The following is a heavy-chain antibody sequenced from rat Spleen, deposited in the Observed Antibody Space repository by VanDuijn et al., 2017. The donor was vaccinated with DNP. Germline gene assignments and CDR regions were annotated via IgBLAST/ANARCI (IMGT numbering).Heavy chain of an antibody. D-gene: IGHD1-4*01. CDR3: ATPNYPGITTGAMDA. CDR2: ISSSGGAA. J-gene: IGHJ4*01. CDR1: KFAFSNYG. Sequence: EVQLVESGGGLVQPGRSLKLSCAASKFAFSNYGMAWVRQAPKKGLEWVAAISSSGGAAYYRDSVKGRFTISRDNAKGNLYLQMDSLRSEDAATYYCATPNYPGITTGAMDAWGQGTSVTVSS. V-gene: IGHV5S13*01.